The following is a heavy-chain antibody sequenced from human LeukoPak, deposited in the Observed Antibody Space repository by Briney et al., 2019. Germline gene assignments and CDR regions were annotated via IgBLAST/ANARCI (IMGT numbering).Heavy chain of an antibody. D-gene: IGHD3-10*01. CDR3: ASTHYGSGRDAFDI. CDR2: VYYSGST. CDR1: GGSISSGDYY. V-gene: IGHV4-30-4*01. J-gene: IGHJ3*02. Sequence: SHTLSLTCTVSGGSISSGDYYWSWIRQPPGKGLEWIGYVYYSGSTYYNPSLKSRVTISVDTSKNQFSLKLSSVTAADTAVYYCASTHYGSGRDAFDIWGQGTMVTVSS.